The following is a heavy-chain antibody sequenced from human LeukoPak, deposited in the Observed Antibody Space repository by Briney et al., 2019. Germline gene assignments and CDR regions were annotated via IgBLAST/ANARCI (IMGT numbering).Heavy chain of an antibody. Sequence: ASVKVSCKASGYTFTGYYMHWVRQAPGQGLEWMGRIKPNSGGTNYAQKFQGRVTMTRDTSISTAYMELSRLRSDDTAVYYCARDMVAVPYYYYYMDVWGKGTTVTVSS. CDR1: GYTFTGYY. V-gene: IGHV1-2*06. CDR2: IKPNSGGT. J-gene: IGHJ6*03. CDR3: ARDMVAVPYYYYYMDV. D-gene: IGHD2-15*01.